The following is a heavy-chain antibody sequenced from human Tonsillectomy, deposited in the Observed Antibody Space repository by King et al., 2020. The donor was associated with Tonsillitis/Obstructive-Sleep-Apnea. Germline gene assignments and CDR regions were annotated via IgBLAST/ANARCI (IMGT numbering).Heavy chain of an antibody. J-gene: IGHJ6*02. CDR3: SRPFFAVAGQYGMDV. CDR1: GYTFTGYY. V-gene: IGHV1-2*02. Sequence: QLVQSGAEVKNPGASVKVSCKASGYTFTGYYMHWVRQAPGQGPEWMGWINPNSGGTNYAQKFQGRVTMTRDTSISTAYMELSRLRSDDTAVYYCSRPFFAVAGQYGMDVWGRGTTVTVSS. D-gene: IGHD6-19*01. CDR2: INPNSGGT.